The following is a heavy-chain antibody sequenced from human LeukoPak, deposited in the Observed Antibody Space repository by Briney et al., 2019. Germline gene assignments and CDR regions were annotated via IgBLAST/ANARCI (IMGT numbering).Heavy chain of an antibody. Sequence: GGSLRLSCAASGFTFSSYGMSWVRQAPGKGLEWVSAISGSGGSTYYADSVKGRFTISRDNSKNSLYLQMNSLRAEDTAVYYCARDGNIAYYYDTSTYYPHYWGQGTLVTVSS. CDR2: ISGSGGST. D-gene: IGHD3-22*01. V-gene: IGHV3-23*01. CDR1: GFTFSSYG. J-gene: IGHJ4*02. CDR3: ARDGNIAYYYDTSTYYPHY.